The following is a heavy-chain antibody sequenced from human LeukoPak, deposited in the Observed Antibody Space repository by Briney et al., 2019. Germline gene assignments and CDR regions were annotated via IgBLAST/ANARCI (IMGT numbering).Heavy chain of an antibody. CDR1: GYTFTTYG. V-gene: IGHV1-18*01. Sequence: ASVKVSCKASGYTFTTYGIGWVRQAPGQGLEWMGWISGYNGNTNYAQKFQGRVTMTTDTSTSTAYMELRSLRSDDTAVYYCARNYDSRKNGNAYWAQGPLVTVSS. CDR3: ARNYDSRKNGNAY. D-gene: IGHD3-22*01. CDR2: ISGYNGNT. J-gene: IGHJ1*01.